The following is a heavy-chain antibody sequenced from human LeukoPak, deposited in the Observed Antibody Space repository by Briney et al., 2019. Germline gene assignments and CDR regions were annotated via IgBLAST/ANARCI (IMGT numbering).Heavy chain of an antibody. Sequence: GGSLRLSCAASGFTFSSYAMSWVRQAPGKGLEWASAISGSGGSTYYADSVKGRFTISRDNSKNTLYLQMNSLRAEDTAVYYCAKDHSGYSYGSYNWFDPWGQGTLVTVSS. CDR2: ISGSGGST. J-gene: IGHJ5*02. D-gene: IGHD5-18*01. CDR1: GFTFSSYA. CDR3: AKDHSGYSYGSYNWFDP. V-gene: IGHV3-23*01.